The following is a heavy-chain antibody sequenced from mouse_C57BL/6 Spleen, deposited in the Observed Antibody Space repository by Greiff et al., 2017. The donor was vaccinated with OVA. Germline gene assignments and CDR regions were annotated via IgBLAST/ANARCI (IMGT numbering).Heavy chain of an antibody. Sequence: VKLMESGPGLVQPSQSLSITCTVSGFSLTSYGVHWVRQSPGKGLEWLGGIWSGGSTDYNAAFISRLSTSKDNSKSQVFFKMNSLQADDTAIYDCARNYYGSSYAMDYWGRGTSVTVSS. D-gene: IGHD1-1*01. CDR2: IWSGGST. CDR3: ARNYYGSSYAMDY. J-gene: IGHJ4*01. V-gene: IGHV2-2*01. CDR1: GFSLTSYG.